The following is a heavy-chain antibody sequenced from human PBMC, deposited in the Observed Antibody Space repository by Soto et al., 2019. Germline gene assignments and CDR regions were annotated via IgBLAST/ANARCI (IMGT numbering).Heavy chain of an antibody. Sequence: ASVKVSCKASGYTFTSYGISWVRQAPGQGLEWMGWISAYNGNTNYAQKLQGRVTMTTDTSTSTAYMELRSLRSDDTAVYYCARDSSGYYDPFDAFDIWGQGTMVTVS. D-gene: IGHD3-22*01. CDR2: ISAYNGNT. CDR3: ARDSSGYYDPFDAFDI. CDR1: GYTFTSYG. J-gene: IGHJ3*02. V-gene: IGHV1-18*01.